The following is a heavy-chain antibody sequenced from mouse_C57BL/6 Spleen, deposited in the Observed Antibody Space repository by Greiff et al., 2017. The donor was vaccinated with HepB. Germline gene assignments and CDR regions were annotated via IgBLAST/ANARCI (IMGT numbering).Heavy chain of an antibody. V-gene: IGHV3-6*01. CDR1: GYSITSGYY. D-gene: IGHD1-1*01. Sequence: VQLQQSGPGLVKPSQSLSLTCSVTGYSITSGYYWNWIRQFPGNKLEWMGYISYDGSNNYNPSLKNRISITRDTSKNQFFLKLNSVTTEDTATYYCARDFLSPLYYGSSYWYFDVWGTGTTVTVSS. CDR3: ARDFLSPLYYGSSYWYFDV. CDR2: ISYDGSN. J-gene: IGHJ1*03.